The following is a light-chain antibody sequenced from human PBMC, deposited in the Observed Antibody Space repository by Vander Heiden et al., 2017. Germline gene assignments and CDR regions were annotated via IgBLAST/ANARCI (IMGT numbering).Light chain of an antibody. J-gene: IGLJ2*01. CDR2: GKN. Sequence: SSELTQDPAVSVAWGQQVRITGQGDSLRSYYASWYQQKPGHAPVLVIYGKNNRPSGIPDRFSGSSSGNTASLTITGAQAEDEADYYCDSRDSSGNHLEVFGGGTKLTVL. CDR3: DSRDSSGNHLEV. V-gene: IGLV3-19*01. CDR1: SLRSYY.